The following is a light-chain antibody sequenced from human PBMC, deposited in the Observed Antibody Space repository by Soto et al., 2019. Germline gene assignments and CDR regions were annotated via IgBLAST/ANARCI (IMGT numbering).Light chain of an antibody. Sequence: QSALTQPPSASGSPGHSVTISCTGTSSDIGGYNYVSWYQQHPGKGPKLLIYEVTKRPSGVPDRFSGSKSGNRASLTVSGLQAEDEADYYCSSYAGSTILGIFGGGTKLTVL. V-gene: IGLV2-8*01. CDR3: SSYAGSTILGI. CDR2: EVT. CDR1: SSDIGGYNY. J-gene: IGLJ2*01.